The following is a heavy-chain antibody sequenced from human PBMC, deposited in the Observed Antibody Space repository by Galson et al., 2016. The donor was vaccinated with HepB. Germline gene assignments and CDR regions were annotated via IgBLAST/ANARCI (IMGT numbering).Heavy chain of an antibody. CDR2: ISSSSSYT. CDR3: AKVDCGGDCKRFDY. CDR1: GFTFSDYY. Sequence: SLRLSCAASGFTFSDYYMSWIRQAPGKGLEWVSYISSSSSYTNYAEPVKGRFTISRDNSKNTLYLQMSSLRAEDTALYYCAKVDCGGDCKRFDYWGQGTLVTVSS. V-gene: IGHV3-11*05. D-gene: IGHD2-21*02. J-gene: IGHJ4*02.